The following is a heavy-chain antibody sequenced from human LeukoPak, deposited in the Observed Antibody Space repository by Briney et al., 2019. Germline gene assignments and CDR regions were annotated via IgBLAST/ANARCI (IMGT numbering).Heavy chain of an antibody. V-gene: IGHV4-39*07. CDR2: IYYSGST. CDR1: GGSISSSSYY. D-gene: IGHD1-26*01. CDR3: ARDLEGAKDY. Sequence: SETLSLTCTVSGGSISSSSYYWGWIRQPPGKGLEWIGSIYYSGSTYYNPSLKSRVTISVDTSKNQFSLKLSSVTAADTAVYYCARDLEGAKDYWGQGTLVTVSS. J-gene: IGHJ4*02.